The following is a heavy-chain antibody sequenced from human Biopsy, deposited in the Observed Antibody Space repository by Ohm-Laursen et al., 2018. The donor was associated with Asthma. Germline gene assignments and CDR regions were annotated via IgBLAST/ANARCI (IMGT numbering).Heavy chain of an antibody. CDR2: VCPIFGSS. V-gene: IGHV1-69*06. CDR1: GGMFGNYV. Sequence: ASVTVSCKLSGGMFGNYVISWVRQAPGLGLEWMGGVCPIFGSSKYAQRFQARVTITAHIFTRTINMELSGLRIDDTAIYYYARPSPNRDILYYYYHMDVWGQGTPVLVSS. D-gene: IGHD3-3*02. CDR3: ARPSPNRDILYYYYHMDV. J-gene: IGHJ6*02.